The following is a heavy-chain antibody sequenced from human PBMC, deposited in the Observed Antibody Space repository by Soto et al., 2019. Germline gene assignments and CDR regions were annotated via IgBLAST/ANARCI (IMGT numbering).Heavy chain of an antibody. CDR3: ARDRGDSPTGEEDDFDI. CDR1: GGSISSNSYY. D-gene: IGHD7-27*01. V-gene: IGHV4-39*07. J-gene: IGHJ3*02. CDR2: IYYNGST. Sequence: SETLSLTCTVSGGSISSNSYYWGWIRQPPGKELEWIGSIYYNGSTYYNPSLKSRVTISVDTSKNQFSLKLSSVTAADTAEYYGARDRGDSPTGEEDDFDIWGQGTMVTVSS.